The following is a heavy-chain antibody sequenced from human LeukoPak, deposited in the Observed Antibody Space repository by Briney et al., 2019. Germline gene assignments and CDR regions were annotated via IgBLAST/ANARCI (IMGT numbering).Heavy chain of an antibody. CDR3: ARGGRTISGHFSY. CDR2: ITDTGST. Sequence: PSETLSLTCTIHGGSFSGYYWSWIRQVPGKGLEWIGEITDTGSTDYSPSLKGRVTMSIDTSKNQHSLSLTSVTAADTAVYFCARGGRTISGHFSYWGRGTPVTVSS. J-gene: IGHJ4*02. V-gene: IGHV4-34*01. D-gene: IGHD4/OR15-4a*01. CDR1: GGSFSGYY.